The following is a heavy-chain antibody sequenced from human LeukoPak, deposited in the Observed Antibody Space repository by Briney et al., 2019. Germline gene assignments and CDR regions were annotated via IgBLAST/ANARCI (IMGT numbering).Heavy chain of an antibody. Sequence: PSETLSLTCSVSGASLSSYYWNWIRQPAGKGLEWIGRIDSTGSTHSIPSLKSRVTMSLDTSKNQFSLRLTSVTAADTAVYYCARERVDIMTTTRYYSDFWGQGILVTVSS. J-gene: IGHJ4*02. V-gene: IGHV4-4*07. CDR3: ARERVDIMTTTRYYSDF. CDR2: IDSTGST. D-gene: IGHD5-12*01. CDR1: GASLSSYY.